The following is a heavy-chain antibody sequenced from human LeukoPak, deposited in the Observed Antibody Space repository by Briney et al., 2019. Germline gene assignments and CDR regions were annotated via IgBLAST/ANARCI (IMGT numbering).Heavy chain of an antibody. V-gene: IGHV3-53*01. CDR1: GFTVSSNY. Sequence: GGSLRLSCAASGFTVSSNYMSWVRQAPGKGLEWVSVIYSGGSTYYADSVKGRFTISSDNAKNSLYLQMNSLRAEDTAVYYCARGGISGGLYYFDYWGQGTLVTVSS. D-gene: IGHD2/OR15-2a*01. CDR2: IYSGGST. CDR3: ARGGISGGLYYFDY. J-gene: IGHJ4*02.